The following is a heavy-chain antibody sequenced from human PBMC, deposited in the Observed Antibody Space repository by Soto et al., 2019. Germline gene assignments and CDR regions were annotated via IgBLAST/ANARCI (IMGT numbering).Heavy chain of an antibody. CDR2: IIPIFGTA. Sequence: GAPVKVSSEASGGTFKSYSLCWGRQAPGQRREWMGGIIPIFGTANYAQKFQGRVTITADESTSTAYMELSSLRSEDTAVYYCARVVDGFYGDYGDYYYYGMDVWGQGTTVTVSS. CDR3: ARVVDGFYGDYGDYYYYGMDV. V-gene: IGHV1-69*13. D-gene: IGHD4-17*01. J-gene: IGHJ6*02. CDR1: GGTFKSYS.